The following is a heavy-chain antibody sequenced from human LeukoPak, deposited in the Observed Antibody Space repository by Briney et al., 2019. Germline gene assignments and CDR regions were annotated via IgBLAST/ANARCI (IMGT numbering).Heavy chain of an antibody. CDR2: ISYSGDST. CDR1: GFTFGSYA. D-gene: IGHD1-1*01. Sequence: PGGSLRLSCAASGFTFGSYAMTWVRQAPWKGLEWVSGISYSGDSTYYADSVRGRFVISRDNSKNTLYLQMSSLRAEDTAVYYCMKRERFPDGGQQWGRGTLVTVSS. V-gene: IGHV3-23*01. CDR3: MKRERFPDGGQQ. J-gene: IGHJ4*02.